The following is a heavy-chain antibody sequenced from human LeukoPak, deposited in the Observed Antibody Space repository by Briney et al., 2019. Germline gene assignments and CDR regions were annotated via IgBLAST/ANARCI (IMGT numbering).Heavy chain of an antibody. CDR2: IIWNCGSI. Sequence: GGSVILSCVASGFTFDGYAMHWVRHAPGKGLEWVAGIIWNCGSIGYADSVKGRFTISRDSAKNSLYLQMNSLRAEDMALYYCAKGSTGTTVDYWGQGTLVTVSS. J-gene: IGHJ4*02. CDR1: GFTFDGYA. D-gene: IGHD1-7*01. CDR3: AKGSTGTTVDY. V-gene: IGHV3-9*03.